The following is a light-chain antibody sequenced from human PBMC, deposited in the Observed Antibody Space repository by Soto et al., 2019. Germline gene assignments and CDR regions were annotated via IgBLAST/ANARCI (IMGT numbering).Light chain of an antibody. CDR2: GAS. V-gene: IGKV3-20*01. CDR3: QQYGSSPPYT. Sequence: EIVLTQSPGTLSLSPGERATLSCRASHSVSSSYLAWYQQKPGQAPRLLIYGASSRATGIPDRFSGSGSGTDFTITISRLEPEDFPVYYCQQYGSSPPYTCGQGTKLEIK. J-gene: IGKJ2*01. CDR1: HSVSSSY.